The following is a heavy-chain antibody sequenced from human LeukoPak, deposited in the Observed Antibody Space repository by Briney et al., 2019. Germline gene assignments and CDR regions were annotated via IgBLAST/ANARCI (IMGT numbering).Heavy chain of an antibody. CDR1: GFIFSNGW. CDR2: IKSNSDGGTA. J-gene: IGHJ6*03. V-gene: IGHV3-15*01. D-gene: IGHD2-2*01. Sequence: PGGSLRLSCIGSGFIFSNGWMSWVRQAPGKGLEWVGRIKSNSDGGTAAYAASVKARFTMSRDDSKNMLFPQMNNLTTEDTAVYYCTTDGYIEVEPALHYQYMDVWGKGTTVIVSS. CDR3: TTDGYIEVEPALHYQYMDV.